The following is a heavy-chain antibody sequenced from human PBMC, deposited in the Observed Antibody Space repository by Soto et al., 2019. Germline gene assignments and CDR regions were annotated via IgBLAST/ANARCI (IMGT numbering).Heavy chain of an antibody. J-gene: IGHJ4*02. CDR2: IYYSGST. CDR3: AREHSNSYYFDY. D-gene: IGHD6-6*01. Sequence: SETLSLTCTVSGGSISSYYWSWIRQPPGKGLEWIGYIYYSGSTNYNPSLKSRVTISVDTSKNQFSLKLSSVTAADTDVYYCAREHSNSYYFDYWGQGTLVTVSS. CDR1: GGSISSYY. V-gene: IGHV4-59*01.